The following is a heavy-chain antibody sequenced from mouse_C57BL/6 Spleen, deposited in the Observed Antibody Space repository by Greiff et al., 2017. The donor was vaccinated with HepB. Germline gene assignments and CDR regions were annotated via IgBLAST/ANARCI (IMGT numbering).Heavy chain of an antibody. D-gene: IGHD5-1*01. V-gene: IGHV1-69*01. J-gene: IGHJ2*01. Sequence: VQLQQSGAELVMPGASVKLSCKASGYTFTSYWMHWVKQRPGQGLEWIGEIDPSDSYTNYNQKFKGKSTLTVDKSSSTAYMQLSSLTSEDSAVYYCARGPTDRGFDHWGQGTTLTVSS. CDR1: GYTFTSYW. CDR3: ARGPTDRGFDH. CDR2: IDPSDSYT.